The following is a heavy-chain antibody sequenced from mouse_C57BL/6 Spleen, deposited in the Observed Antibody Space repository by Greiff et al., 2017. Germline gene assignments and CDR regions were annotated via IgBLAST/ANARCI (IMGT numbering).Heavy chain of an antibody. V-gene: IGHV1-55*01. D-gene: IGHD2-3*01. CDR2: IYPGSGST. J-gene: IGHJ4*01. Sequence: QVQLQQPGAELVKPGASVKMSCKASGYTFTSYWITWVKQRPGQGLEWIGDIYPGSGSTNYNEKFKGKATLTADKSSSTAYMQLSSLTSEDSAVYFCARGGYYGEGAMDYWGQGTSVTVSS. CDR3: ARGGYYGEGAMDY. CDR1: GYTFTSYW.